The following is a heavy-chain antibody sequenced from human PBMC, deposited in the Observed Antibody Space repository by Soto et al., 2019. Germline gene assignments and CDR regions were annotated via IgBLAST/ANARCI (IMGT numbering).Heavy chain of an antibody. CDR1: GFTFSSYG. Sequence: GGSLRLSCAASGFTFSSYGMHWVRQAPGKGLEWGAVISYDGNNKYYADSVKGRFTISRDNSKNTLYLQMNSLRAEDTAVYYCAKAYYDFWSGYYDAFDIWGQGTMVTVSS. D-gene: IGHD3-3*01. J-gene: IGHJ3*02. V-gene: IGHV3-30*18. CDR3: AKAYYDFWSGYYDAFDI. CDR2: ISYDGNNK.